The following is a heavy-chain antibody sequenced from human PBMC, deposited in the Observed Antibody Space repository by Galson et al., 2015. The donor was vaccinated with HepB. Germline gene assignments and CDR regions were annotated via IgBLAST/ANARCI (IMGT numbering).Heavy chain of an antibody. D-gene: IGHD3-10*01. CDR1: SFIFTTYS. CDR3: ARETGSRNYYYPTN. CDR2: ISSSGTTI. Sequence: SLRLSCAASSFIFTTYSMNWVRQAPGKGLEWVSYISSSGTTIYYADSVKGRFAISRDNAKNSLYLQMNSLRAEDTAVYYCARETGSRNYYYPTNWGQGTLVTVSS. V-gene: IGHV3-48*04. J-gene: IGHJ4*02.